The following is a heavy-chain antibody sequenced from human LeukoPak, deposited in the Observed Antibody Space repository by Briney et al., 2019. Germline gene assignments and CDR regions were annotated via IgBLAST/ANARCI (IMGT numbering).Heavy chain of an antibody. D-gene: IGHD4-23*01. V-gene: IGHV3-49*03. CDR2: IRSKAYGGTT. J-gene: IGHJ4*02. Sequence: PGGSLRLSCTASGFTFGDYAMSWFRQAPGKGLEWVGFIRSKAYGGTTEYAASVKGRFTIPRDDSKSIAYLQMNSLKTEDTAVYYCTRDYGGKNFDYWGQGTLVTVSS. CDR3: TRDYGGKNFDY. CDR1: GFTFGDYA.